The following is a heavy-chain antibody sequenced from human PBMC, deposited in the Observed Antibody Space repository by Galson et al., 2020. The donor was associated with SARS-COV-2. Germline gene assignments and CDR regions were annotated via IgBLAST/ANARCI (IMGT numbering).Heavy chain of an antibody. CDR2: VVVGSGYT. V-gene: IGHV1-58*01. CDR3: AGDGVRGGSTVHLDM. CDR1: GITFTNSA. J-gene: IGHJ3*02. D-gene: IGHD1-26*01. Sequence: SVKVSCKASGITFTNSAVHWVRQARGQRLEWLGWVVVGSGYTKYAQQVQERVTISRDMSTRTAYMELSSLTSEDTAVYYCAGDGVRGGSTVHLDMWGQGTMVTVSS.